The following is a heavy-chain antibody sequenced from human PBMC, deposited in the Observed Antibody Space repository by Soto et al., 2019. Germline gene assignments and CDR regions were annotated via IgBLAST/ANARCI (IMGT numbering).Heavy chain of an antibody. CDR1: GFTVSSNY. Sequence: EVQLVESGGGLVQPGGSLRLSCAASGFTVSSNYMSWVRQAPGKGLEWISVIYSGGSTYYPVSVKGRFTISRHDSTNTMYLQMNSLRAEDTAVYYCARSLSRAFDIWGQGTMVTVSS. CDR3: ARSLSRAFDI. V-gene: IGHV3-53*04. J-gene: IGHJ3*02. CDR2: IYSGGST.